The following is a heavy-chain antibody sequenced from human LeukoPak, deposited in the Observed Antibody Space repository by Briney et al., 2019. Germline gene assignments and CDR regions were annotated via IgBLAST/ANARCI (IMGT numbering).Heavy chain of an antibody. V-gene: IGHV4-34*01. J-gene: IGHJ3*02. Sequence: ASETLSLTCAVYGGSFSGYYWSWIRQPPGKGLEWIGEINHSGSTNYNPSLKSRVTISVDTSKNQFSLKLSSVTAADTPVYYCARDTYGSGNKVAFDIWGQGTMVTVSP. CDR3: ARDTYGSGNKVAFDI. CDR2: INHSGST. CDR1: GGSFSGYY. D-gene: IGHD3-10*01.